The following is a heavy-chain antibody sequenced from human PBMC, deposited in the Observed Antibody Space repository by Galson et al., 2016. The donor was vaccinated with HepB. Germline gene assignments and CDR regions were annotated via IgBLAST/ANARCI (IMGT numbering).Heavy chain of an antibody. V-gene: IGHV3-33*08. Sequence: SLRLSCAASGFTFSSYAMAWVRQAPGKGLECVAVIWADGGNKYYVDSVKGRFTISRDNSKNTVYLQMNSLRADDTAEYYCARDMYTGSYIIDYWGQGTLVTVSS. J-gene: IGHJ4*02. D-gene: IGHD1-26*01. CDR3: ARDMYTGSYIIDY. CDR2: IWADGGNK. CDR1: GFTFSSYA.